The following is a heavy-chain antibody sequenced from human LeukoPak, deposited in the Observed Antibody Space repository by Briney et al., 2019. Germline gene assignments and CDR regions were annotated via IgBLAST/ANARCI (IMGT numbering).Heavy chain of an antibody. CDR2: IKQDGSET. CDR3: ASTLKRDY. Sequence: GGSLKLSCAASGFTFSNYWMSWVRQAPGKGLEWVANIKQDGSETYYGDSVKGRFTISRDNAKNSLYLQMNSLRAEDTAVYYCASTLKRDYWGQGTLVTVSS. D-gene: IGHD4/OR15-4a*01. J-gene: IGHJ4*02. CDR1: GFTFSNYW. V-gene: IGHV3-7*01.